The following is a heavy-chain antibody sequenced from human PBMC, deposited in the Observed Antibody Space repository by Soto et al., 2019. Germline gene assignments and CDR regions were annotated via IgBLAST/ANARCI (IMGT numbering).Heavy chain of an antibody. Sequence: EVQLVESGGDLVQPGGSLRLSCAASGFTVSSHYMNRVRQAPGKGLEWVSLIQSGGSTFYADSVKGRFTISRDNSKNTLFLQMNSLSVEYTAMSYCSRDDVYCSGGSCYGLPMDVWGRGTTVTVSS. D-gene: IGHD2-15*01. CDR1: GFTVSSHY. V-gene: IGHV3-66*01. J-gene: IGHJ6*03. CDR3: SRDDVYCSGGSCYGLPMDV. CDR2: IQSGGST.